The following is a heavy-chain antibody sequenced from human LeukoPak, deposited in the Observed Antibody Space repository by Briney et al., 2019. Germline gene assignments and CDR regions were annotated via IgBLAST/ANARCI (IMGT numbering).Heavy chain of an antibody. Sequence: SGGSLRLSCAASGFTFGSYAMSWVRQAPGKGLEWVSYISGRGGSTFYADSVKGRFTISRDNSKNTLYLQMNSLRAEDTAVYYCAKGVDTAMVVIFDYWGQGTLVTVSS. CDR3: AKGVDTAMVVIFDY. V-gene: IGHV3-23*01. CDR2: ISGRGGST. D-gene: IGHD5-18*01. J-gene: IGHJ4*02. CDR1: GFTFGSYA.